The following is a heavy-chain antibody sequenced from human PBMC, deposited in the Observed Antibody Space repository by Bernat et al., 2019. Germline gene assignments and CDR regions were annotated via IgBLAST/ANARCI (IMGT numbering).Heavy chain of an antibody. Sequence: EMQLLESGGGLVQPGGSLRLSCAASGFTFSSYAMSWVRQAPGKGLEFLSSVLGNGAKPQYASSVKGRFTISRDNSKNTLYLQMGSLRPDDTALYYCARDKDGGYAFDYWGQGTLVTVSS. CDR3: ARDKDGGYAFDY. D-gene: IGHD5-12*01. CDR1: GFTFSSYA. V-gene: IGHV3-64*01. CDR2: VLGNGAKP. J-gene: IGHJ4*02.